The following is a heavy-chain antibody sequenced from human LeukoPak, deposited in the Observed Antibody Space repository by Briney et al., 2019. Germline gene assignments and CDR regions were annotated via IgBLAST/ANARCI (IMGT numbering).Heavy chain of an antibody. J-gene: IGHJ4*02. CDR3: ARDKELIGLFDY. V-gene: IGHV1-18*01. CDR2: ISAYNGNT. CDR1: GYTFTSYG. Sequence: ASVKVSCKASGYTFTSYGISWGRQAPGQGLEWMGWISAYNGNTNYAQKLQGRVTMTTDTSTSTAYMELRSLRSDDTAVYYCARDKELIGLFDYWGQGTLVTVSS. D-gene: IGHD1-26*01.